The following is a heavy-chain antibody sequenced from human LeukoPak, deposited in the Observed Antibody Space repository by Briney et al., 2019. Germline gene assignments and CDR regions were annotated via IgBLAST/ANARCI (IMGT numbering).Heavy chain of an antibody. CDR2: IYYSGST. V-gene: IGHV4-59*01. CDR3: ARGDYYGSGSRLDY. D-gene: IGHD3-10*01. Sequence: SETLSLTCTVSGGSISSYYWSWIRQPPGKGLEWIGYIYYSGSTNYNPSLKSRVTISVDTSKNQFSLKLSSVTAADTAVYYCARGDYYGSGSRLDYWGQGTLVTFSS. J-gene: IGHJ4*02. CDR1: GGSISSYY.